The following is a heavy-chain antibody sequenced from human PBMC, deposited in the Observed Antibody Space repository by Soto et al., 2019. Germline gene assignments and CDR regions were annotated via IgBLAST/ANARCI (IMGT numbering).Heavy chain of an antibody. CDR1: GGTFSSYA. CDR3: AITSSSGYYPNWFDH. J-gene: IGHJ5*02. Sequence: SVKVSCEASGGTFSSYAISWVRQAPGQGLEWMGGIIPIFGTANYAQKFQGRVTITADKSTSTAYMELSSLRSEDTAVYYCAITSSSGYYPNWFDHCGQGTLVTVSS. D-gene: IGHD3-22*01. CDR2: IIPIFGTA. V-gene: IGHV1-69*06.